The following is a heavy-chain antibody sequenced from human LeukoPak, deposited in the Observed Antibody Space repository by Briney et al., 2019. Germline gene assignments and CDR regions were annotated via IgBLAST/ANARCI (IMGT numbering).Heavy chain of an antibody. V-gene: IGHV4-34*01. CDR3: ARARILLWFGESPRGWFDP. CDR2: INHSGST. J-gene: IGHJ5*02. Sequence: SETLSLTCAVYGGSFSGYYWSWIRQPPGKGLEWIGEINHSGSTNYNPSLKSRVTISVDTSKNQFSLKLSSVTAADTAVYYCARARILLWFGESPRGWFDPWGQGTLVTVSS. D-gene: IGHD3-10*01. CDR1: GGSFSGYY.